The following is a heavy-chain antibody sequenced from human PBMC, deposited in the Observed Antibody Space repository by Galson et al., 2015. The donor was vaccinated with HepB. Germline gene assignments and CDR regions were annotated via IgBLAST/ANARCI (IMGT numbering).Heavy chain of an antibody. D-gene: IGHD2-15*01. CDR1: GFTFHMYA. Sequence: SLRLSCAASGFTFHMYAMSWVRQAPGKGLEWISNINGGGAGIEYADSVKGRFTISRDNSKNILYLQLNNLRAEDTAIYYCANNRCTGGSCYVWVGMDVWGKGTTVAVSS. CDR3: ANNRCTGGSCYVWVGMDV. J-gene: IGHJ6*04. CDR2: INGGGAGI. V-gene: IGHV3-23*01.